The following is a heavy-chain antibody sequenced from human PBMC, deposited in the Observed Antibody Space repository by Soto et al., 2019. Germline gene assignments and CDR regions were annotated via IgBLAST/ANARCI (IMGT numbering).Heavy chain of an antibody. CDR1: GYIFTNYP. D-gene: IGHD2-21*01. CDR3: ARIAGPYGMDV. J-gene: IGHJ6*02. CDR2: VSLYNEKP. Sequence: QGQLVQSGAEVRKPGASVKVSCKASGYIFTNYPISLVRQAPGQGLEWMGWVSLYNEKPNYVEKFQDRVTMTTDTSTSTAYMELRSLTSDDTAVYYCARIAGPYGMDVWGQGTTVTVSS. V-gene: IGHV1-18*01.